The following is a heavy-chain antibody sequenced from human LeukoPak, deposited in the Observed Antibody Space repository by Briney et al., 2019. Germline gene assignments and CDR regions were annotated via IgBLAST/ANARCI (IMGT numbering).Heavy chain of an antibody. CDR3: ARGARSSDY. D-gene: IGHD3-10*01. J-gene: IGHJ4*02. V-gene: IGHV4-59*01. CDR2: THHSGTT. CDR1: GASISSYY. Sequence: SETLSLTCTVSGASISSYYWSWIRQPPGKRLEWIGHTHHSGTTNYNPSLRSRVTISVDTSKNQLSLKLSSATAADTAVYYCARGARSSDYWGQGTLVTVSS.